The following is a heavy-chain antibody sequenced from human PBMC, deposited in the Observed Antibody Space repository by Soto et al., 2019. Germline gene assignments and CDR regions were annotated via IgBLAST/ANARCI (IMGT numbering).Heavy chain of an antibody. CDR1: GGSISSYY. Sequence: SETLSLTCTVSGGSISSYYWSWIRQPPGKGLEWIGYIYYSGSTNYNPSLKSRVTISVDTSKNQFSLKLSSVTAADTAVYYCARLTHPLLAAAGTYWFDPWGQGTLVTVSS. CDR3: ARLTHPLLAAAGTYWFDP. V-gene: IGHV4-59*08. J-gene: IGHJ5*02. D-gene: IGHD6-13*01. CDR2: IYYSGST.